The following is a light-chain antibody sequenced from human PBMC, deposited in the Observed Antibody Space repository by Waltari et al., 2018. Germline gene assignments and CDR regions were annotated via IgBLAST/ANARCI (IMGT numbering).Light chain of an antibody. CDR1: RLRSFY. CDR3: DSRDSSDKPLGV. CDR2: GKI. V-gene: IGLV3-19*01. Sequence: SSELTQDPAVSVALGQTVTITCQGDRLRSFYASWYQLKPRQAPVLVLYGKIHRPPGIPDRFSGSNSGNTSSLTITGARAEDEADYYCDSRDSSDKPLGVFGTGTQVTVL. J-gene: IGLJ1*01.